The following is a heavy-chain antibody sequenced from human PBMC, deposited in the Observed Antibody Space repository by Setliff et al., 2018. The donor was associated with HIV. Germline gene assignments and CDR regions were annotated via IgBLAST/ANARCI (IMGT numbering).Heavy chain of an antibody. CDR3: ARNSQKGIQPHLLAS. CDR2: IYYTGST. Sequence: TSETLSLTCTVSGGSISTYFWSWVRQTPGKGLEWIGYIYYTGSTSYNPSFRSRVTISVDTSKNQFSLMLDSVTAADTAVYYCARNSQKGIQPHLLASWGPGTLVNVSS. V-gene: IGHV4-59*01. J-gene: IGHJ4*02. CDR1: GGSISTYF. D-gene: IGHD1-1*01.